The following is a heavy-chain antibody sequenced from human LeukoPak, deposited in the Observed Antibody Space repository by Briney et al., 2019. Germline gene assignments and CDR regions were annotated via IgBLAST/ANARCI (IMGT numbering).Heavy chain of an antibody. CDR1: GYTFTSYG. J-gene: IGHJ6*03. Sequence: ASVKVSCKASGYTFTSYGISRVRQAPGQGLEWMGWMNPNSGNTSYAQKFQGRVTMTRNTSISTAYMELSSLRSEDTAVYYCARGSWGDSSGWYLGRYYYYYYYMDVWGKGTTVTISS. CDR3: ARGSWGDSSGWYLGRYYYYYYYMDV. D-gene: IGHD6-19*01. CDR2: MNPNSGNT. V-gene: IGHV1-8*02.